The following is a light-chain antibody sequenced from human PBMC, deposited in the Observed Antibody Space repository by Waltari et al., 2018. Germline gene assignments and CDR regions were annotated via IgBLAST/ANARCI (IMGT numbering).Light chain of an antibody. CDR3: CSYAGSYTFGV. CDR2: DVS. Sequence: QSALTQPRSVSGSPGQSVTISCTGTSSAVGGYNYVSWYQPHPGKAPKLMIYDVSKRPSGVPDRFSGSKSGNTASLTISGLQAEDEADYYCCSYAGSYTFGVFGGGTKLTVL. CDR1: SSAVGGYNY. V-gene: IGLV2-11*01. J-gene: IGLJ2*01.